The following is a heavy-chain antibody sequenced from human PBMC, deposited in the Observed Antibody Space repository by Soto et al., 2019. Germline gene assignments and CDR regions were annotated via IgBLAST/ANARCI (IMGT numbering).Heavy chain of an antibody. D-gene: IGHD1-1*01. Sequence: QVHLVQSGAEVKKPRASVKVSCKGSGYTFTSYGITWVRQAPGQGLEWMGWISAHNGNTDYAQRVQGRVTVTRDTSTCTASLELRSLRTDDTAVYYCARGRYGDYWGQGALVTVSS. V-gene: IGHV1-18*01. CDR1: GYTFTSYG. J-gene: IGHJ4*02. CDR3: ARGRYGDY. CDR2: ISAHNGNT.